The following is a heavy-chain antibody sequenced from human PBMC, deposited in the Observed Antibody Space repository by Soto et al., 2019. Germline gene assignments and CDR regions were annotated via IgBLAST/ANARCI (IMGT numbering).Heavy chain of an antibody. J-gene: IGHJ5*02. CDR2: INHSGST. D-gene: IGHD6-13*01. CDR3: ARGLGSSSWYNWFDP. CDR1: GGSFSGYY. V-gene: IGHV4-34*01. Sequence: PSETLSLTCAVYGGSFSGYYWSWIRQPPGKGLECIGEINHSGSTNYNPSLKSRVTISVDTSKNQFSLKLSSVTAADTAVYYCARGLGSSSWYNWFDPWGQGTLVTVYS.